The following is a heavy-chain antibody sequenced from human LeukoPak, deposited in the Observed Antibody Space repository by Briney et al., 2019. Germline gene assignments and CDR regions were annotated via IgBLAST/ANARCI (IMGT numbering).Heavy chain of an antibody. V-gene: IGHV1-46*01. J-gene: IGHJ4*02. CDR2: INPSGGST. CDR1: GYTCTSYY. Sequence: ASVRVSCKASGYTCTSYYMHWVRRATGQGLDWMGIINPSGGSTSYAQKFQGRVTMTRDTSTNTVYMELSSLRSEDTAVYFCARATLSDYYFNYWGQGTLVTVSS. CDR3: ARATLSDYYFNY.